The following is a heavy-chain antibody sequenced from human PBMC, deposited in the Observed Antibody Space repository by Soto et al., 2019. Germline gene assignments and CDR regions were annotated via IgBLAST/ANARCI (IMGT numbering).Heavy chain of an antibody. V-gene: IGHV3-72*01. D-gene: IGHD1-26*01. J-gene: IGHJ3*02. CDR3: TTPRDSGSYPAFDI. Sequence: EVELVESGGGLVQPGGSLRLSCAVSGFTFSDHYIDWVRQAPGRGLEWVGRIGNKADSYRTEYAPSVRGRFIVSRDDSKNSVDLQMNSLKSVGTAVYYCTTPRDSGSYPAFDIWGQGTMVTVSS. CDR1: GFTFSDHY. CDR2: IGNKADSYRT.